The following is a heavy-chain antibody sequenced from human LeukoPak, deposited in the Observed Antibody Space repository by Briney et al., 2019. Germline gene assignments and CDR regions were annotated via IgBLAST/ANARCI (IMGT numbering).Heavy chain of an antibody. CDR1: GGSFSGYY. Sequence: SETLSLTCAVHGGSFSGYYWSWIRQPPGKGLEWIGEINHSGSTNYNPSLKSRVTISVDTSKNQFSLKLSSVTAADTAVYYCARRDGYSRTYFDYWGQGTLVTVSS. J-gene: IGHJ4*02. V-gene: IGHV4-34*01. D-gene: IGHD5-24*01. CDR3: ARRDGYSRTYFDY. CDR2: INHSGST.